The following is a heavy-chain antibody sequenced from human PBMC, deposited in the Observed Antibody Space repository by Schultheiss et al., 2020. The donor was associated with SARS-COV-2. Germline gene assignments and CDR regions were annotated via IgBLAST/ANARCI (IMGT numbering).Heavy chain of an antibody. CDR1: NGSVSNYY. V-gene: IGHV4-34*01. CDR2: IKHSGST. D-gene: IGHD2-2*01. Sequence: SETLSLTCTVSNGSVSNYYWGWIRQPPGKGLEWIGEIKHSGSTSYNLSLKSRVTMFVDTSKNQFSLKLSSVTAADTAVYYCASQSPKEIVVVRRAFDIWGQGTMVTVSS. CDR3: ASQSPKEIVVVRRAFDI. J-gene: IGHJ3*02.